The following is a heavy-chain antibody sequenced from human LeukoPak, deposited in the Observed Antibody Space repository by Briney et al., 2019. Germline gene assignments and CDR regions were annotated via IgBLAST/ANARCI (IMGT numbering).Heavy chain of an antibody. CDR2: INHSGST. Sequence: SETLSLTCAVYGGSFSGYYWSWIRQPPGKGLEWIGEINHSGSTNYNPSLKSRVTISVDTSKNQFSLKLSSVTAADTTVYYCARGRVVFRPWGQGTLVTVSS. J-gene: IGHJ5*02. V-gene: IGHV4-34*01. D-gene: IGHD3-16*01. CDR1: GGSFSGYY. CDR3: ARGRVVFRP.